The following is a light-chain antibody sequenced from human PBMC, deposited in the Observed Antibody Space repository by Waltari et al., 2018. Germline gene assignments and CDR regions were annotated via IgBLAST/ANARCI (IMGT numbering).Light chain of an antibody. Sequence: QSLVHRDGKTYLNWFHQRPGQAPRRLIYKVFNRDSGVPDRFSGSGSGTDFTLKISRVEAEDVGTYYCMQATQWPLTFGQGTKVEIK. J-gene: IGKJ1*01. CDR1: QSLVHRDGKTY. CDR2: KVF. V-gene: IGKV2-30*02. CDR3: MQATQWPLT.